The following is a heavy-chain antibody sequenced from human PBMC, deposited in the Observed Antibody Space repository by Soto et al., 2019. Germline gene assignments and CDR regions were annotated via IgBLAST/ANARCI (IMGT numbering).Heavy chain of an antibody. Sequence: KTSETLSLTCAVYGGSSTDNHWTWIRQSPGKGLEWIGKINHSGGISSNPSLTSRVTISIDTSKNKFFLKLKSVTAADTAVYYCATGGGYYYYATDVWGKGTTVTVSS. V-gene: IGHV4-34*01. CDR1: GGSSTDNH. D-gene: IGHD3-10*01. CDR2: INHSGGI. J-gene: IGHJ6*04. CDR3: ATGGGYYYYATDV.